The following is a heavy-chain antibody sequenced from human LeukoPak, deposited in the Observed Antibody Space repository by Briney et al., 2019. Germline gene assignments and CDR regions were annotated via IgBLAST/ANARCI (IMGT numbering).Heavy chain of an antibody. CDR1: GGTFSSYA. CDR2: IIPILGIA. D-gene: IGHD3-10*01. Sequence: ASVKVSCKASGGTFSSYAISWVRQAPGQGLEWMGRIIPILGIANYAQKFQGRVTITADKSTSTAYMELSRLRSDDTAVYHCARGHGSYYYYMDVWGKGTTVTVSS. V-gene: IGHV1-69*04. CDR3: ARGHGSYYYYMDV. J-gene: IGHJ6*03.